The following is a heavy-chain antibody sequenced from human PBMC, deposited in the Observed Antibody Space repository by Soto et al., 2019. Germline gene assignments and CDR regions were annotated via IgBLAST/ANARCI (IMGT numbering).Heavy chain of an antibody. D-gene: IGHD3-9*01. J-gene: IGHJ2*01. V-gene: IGHV3-30*18. Sequence: AGGSLRLSCAASGFTFSSYGMHWVRQAPGKGLEWVAVISYDGSNKYYADSVKGRFTISRDNSKNTLYLQMNSLRAEDTAVYYCAKSPHILTGYYRGWYFDLWGRGTLVTVSS. CDR2: ISYDGSNK. CDR3: AKSPHILTGYYRGWYFDL. CDR1: GFTFSSYG.